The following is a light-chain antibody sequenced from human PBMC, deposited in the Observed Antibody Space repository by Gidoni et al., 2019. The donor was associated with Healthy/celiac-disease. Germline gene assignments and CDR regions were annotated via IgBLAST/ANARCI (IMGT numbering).Light chain of an antibody. CDR1: PSLLHSNGYNY. CDR3: MQALQTPRT. CDR2: LGS. V-gene: IGKV2-28*01. Sequence: DIVMTQPPLSLPVTPGEPASISCRSSPSLLHSNGYNYLDWYLQKPGQSPQLLIYLGSNRASGVPDRFSGSGSGTDFTLKISRVEAEDVGFYYCMQALQTPRTCGQETKVEIK. J-gene: IGKJ1*01.